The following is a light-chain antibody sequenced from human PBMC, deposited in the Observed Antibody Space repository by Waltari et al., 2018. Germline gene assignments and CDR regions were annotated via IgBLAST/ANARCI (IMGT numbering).Light chain of an antibody. CDR2: AAS. CDR1: QGISHS. CDR3: QQLHSYPLT. Sequence: IQLPQSPSSPPASLGDRVTIPCPASQGISHSLAWYQQQAGQAPKLLIYAASTLQSRVPSRISGSGSGTDLTLTISSLQPEDFATYYCQQLHSYPLTFGGGTKVESK. V-gene: IGKV1-9*01. J-gene: IGKJ4*01.